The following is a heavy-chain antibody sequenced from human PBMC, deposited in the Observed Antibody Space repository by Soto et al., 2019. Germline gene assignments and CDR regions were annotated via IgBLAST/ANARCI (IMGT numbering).Heavy chain of an antibody. D-gene: IGHD6-13*01. J-gene: IGHJ5*02. CDR3: AKGGSAALISAAGTGNWFDP. CDR2: ISGSGTNI. Sequence: EVHLVESGGGLVQPGRSLKLSCVATGFTIDDYAMYWVRQAPGKGPEWVSGISGSGTNIAYADSVKGRFTISGDNAKDTLYLQMNSLRADDTALYYCAKGGSAALISAAGTGNWFDPWGQGSLVTVSS. CDR1: GFTIDDYA. V-gene: IGHV3-9*01.